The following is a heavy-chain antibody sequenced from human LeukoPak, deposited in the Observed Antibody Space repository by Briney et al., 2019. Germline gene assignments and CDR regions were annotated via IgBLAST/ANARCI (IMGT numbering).Heavy chain of an antibody. CDR3: AREDSIAIFGVVINYFDY. J-gene: IGHJ4*02. V-gene: IGHV1-69*06. CDR2: IIPIFGTA. D-gene: IGHD3-3*01. Sequence: ASVKVSCKASGGTFSSYAISWVRQAPGQGLEWMGGIIPIFGTANYAQKFQGRVTITADKSTSTAYMELSSLRSEDTAVYYCAREDSIAIFGVVINYFDYWGQGTLVTVSS. CDR1: GGTFSSYA.